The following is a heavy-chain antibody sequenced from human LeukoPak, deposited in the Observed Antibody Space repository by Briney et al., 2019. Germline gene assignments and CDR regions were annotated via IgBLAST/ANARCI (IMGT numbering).Heavy chain of an antibody. J-gene: IGHJ4*02. CDR2: ISSSGSTI. V-gene: IGHV3-48*04. D-gene: IGHD3-9*01. CDR1: GFTFSTYS. Sequence: GGSLRLSCAASGFTFSTYSMNWVRQAPGKGLEWVSYISSSGSTIYYADSVKGRFTISRDNAKNSLYLQMNSLRAEDTAVYYCASRYYDILTGYFDYWGQGTLVTVSS. CDR3: ASRYYDILTGYFDY.